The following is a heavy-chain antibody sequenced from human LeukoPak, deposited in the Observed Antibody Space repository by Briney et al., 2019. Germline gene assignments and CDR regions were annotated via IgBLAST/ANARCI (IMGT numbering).Heavy chain of an antibody. D-gene: IGHD5-24*01. V-gene: IGHV3-33*01. Sequence: GGSLRLSCAASGFTISSYGMHWVRQSPGKGLEWVAVIWYDGSNKYYADSVKGRFTISRDNSKNTLYLQMNSLRAEDTAVYYCARGGATPREMATINYWGQGTLVTVSS. J-gene: IGHJ4*02. CDR2: IWYDGSNK. CDR3: ARGGATPREMATINY. CDR1: GFTISSYG.